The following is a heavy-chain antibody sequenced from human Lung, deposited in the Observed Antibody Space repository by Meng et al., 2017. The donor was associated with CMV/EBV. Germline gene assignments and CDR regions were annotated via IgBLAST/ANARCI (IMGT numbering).Heavy chain of an antibody. CDR1: GYPFSTHS. V-gene: IGHV1-18*04. Sequence: SVXVSCKTSGYPFSTHSVIWVRQAPGRGLAWMAWIRTFNGDSTYAQNFEGRVTVTTDTSTNTAYLELRGLTTDDTATYYCVRGEGKDYFDYWGQGTMVTVSS. J-gene: IGHJ4*02. CDR3: VRGEGKDYFDY. CDR2: IRTFNGDS.